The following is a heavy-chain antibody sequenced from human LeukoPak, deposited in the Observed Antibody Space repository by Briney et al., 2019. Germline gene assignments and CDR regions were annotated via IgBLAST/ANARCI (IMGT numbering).Heavy chain of an antibody. J-gene: IGHJ4*02. V-gene: IGHV4-59*01. CDR2: IYYSGST. Sequence: TSETLSLTCTVSGGSISGYYWSWIRQPLQKGLEWIAYIYYSGSTNYNPSLKSRVTISVDTSKNQFSLKLSSVTAADTAVYYCARGLIAAREYYFDSWGQGTLVTVSS. D-gene: IGHD6-6*01. CDR1: GGSISGYY. CDR3: ARGLIAAREYYFDS.